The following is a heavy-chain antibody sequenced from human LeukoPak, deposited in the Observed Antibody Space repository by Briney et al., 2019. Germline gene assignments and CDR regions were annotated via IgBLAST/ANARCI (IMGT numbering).Heavy chain of an antibody. D-gene: IGHD2-2*01. V-gene: IGHV1-18*01. CDR1: GYTFTSYG. Sequence: ASVKVSCKASGYTFTSYGISWVRQAPGQGLEWMGWISAYNGNTNYAQKLQGRVTMTTDTSTSTAYMELRSLRSDDTAVYYCARDLPQYQLLGAAPLGYWGQGTLVTVSS. CDR3: ARDLPQYQLLGAAPLGY. J-gene: IGHJ4*02. CDR2: ISAYNGNT.